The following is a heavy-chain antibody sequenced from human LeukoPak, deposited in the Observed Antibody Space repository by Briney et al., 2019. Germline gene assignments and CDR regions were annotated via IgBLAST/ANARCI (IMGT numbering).Heavy chain of an antibody. CDR3: AKSGSIWYYFDY. D-gene: IGHD6-13*01. Sequence: SETLSLTCTVSGGSISSGSYYWSWIRQPAGKGLEWIGRIYTSGSTNYNPSLKSRVTISVDTSKNQFSLKLSSVTAADTAVYYCAKSGSIWYYFDYWGQGTLVTVAS. V-gene: IGHV4-61*02. J-gene: IGHJ4*02. CDR1: GGSISSGSYY. CDR2: IYTSGST.